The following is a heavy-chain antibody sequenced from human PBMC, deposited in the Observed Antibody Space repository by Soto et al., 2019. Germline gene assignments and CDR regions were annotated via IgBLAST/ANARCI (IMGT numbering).Heavy chain of an antibody. CDR3: AKDIGYCSSTSCHGGLDY. Sequence: EVQLLESGGGLVQPGRSLRLSCAASGFTFDDYAMHWVRQAPGKGLEWVSGISWNSGSIGYADSVKGRFTISRDNAKNSLYLQMNSLRAEDTALYYCAKDIGYCSSTSCHGGLDYWGQGTLVTVSS. V-gene: IGHV3-9*01. CDR2: ISWNSGSI. J-gene: IGHJ4*02. D-gene: IGHD2-2*01. CDR1: GFTFDDYA.